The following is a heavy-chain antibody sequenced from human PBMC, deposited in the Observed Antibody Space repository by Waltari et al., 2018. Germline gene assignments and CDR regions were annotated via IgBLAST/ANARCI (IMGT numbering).Heavy chain of an antibody. V-gene: IGHV3-23*03. CDR1: GFTFISNA. CDR2: IYSGGSST. D-gene: IGHD6-25*01. Sequence: EVQLLASGGGLVQPGGSLRLSCAASGFTFISNALSWVRQAPGKGLEWVSVIYSGGSSTYYADSVKGRFTISRDNSKNTLYLQMNSLRAEDTAVYYCAKEAGPLSGDWGQGTLVTVSS. CDR3: AKEAGPLSGD. J-gene: IGHJ4*02.